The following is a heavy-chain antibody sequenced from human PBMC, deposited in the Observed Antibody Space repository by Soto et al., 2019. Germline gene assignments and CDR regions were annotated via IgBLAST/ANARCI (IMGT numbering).Heavy chain of an antibody. Sequence: PSETLSLTCTVSGGSVSSGSYYWSWIRQPPGKGLEWIGYIYYSGSTNYNPSLKSRVTISVDTSKNQFSLKLSSVTAADTAVYYCAREGYSSSWYRLYFDYWGQGTLVTAPQ. V-gene: IGHV4-61*01. CDR1: GGSVSSGSYY. CDR3: AREGYSSSWYRLYFDY. CDR2: IYYSGST. J-gene: IGHJ4*02. D-gene: IGHD6-13*01.